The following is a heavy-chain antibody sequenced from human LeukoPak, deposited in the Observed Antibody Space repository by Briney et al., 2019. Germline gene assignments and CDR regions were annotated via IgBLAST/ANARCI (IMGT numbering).Heavy chain of an antibody. CDR1: GFTFSKYT. V-gene: IGHV3-48*02. D-gene: IGHD2/OR15-2a*01. J-gene: IGHJ3*02. Sequence: PGGSLRLSCAASGFTFSKYTMNWVRQAPGKGLEWVSYISSSSSAIYYADSVKVRFTISRDSAKNSLYLQMNSLRDEDTAVYYCARESRENAMNAFDIWGQGTMVTVSS. CDR3: ARESRENAMNAFDI. CDR2: ISSSSSAI.